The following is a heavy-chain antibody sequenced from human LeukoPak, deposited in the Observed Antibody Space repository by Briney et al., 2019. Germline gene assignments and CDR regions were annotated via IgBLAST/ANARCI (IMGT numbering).Heavy chain of an antibody. Sequence: GGSLRLSCAASGFTLNTYAMNWVRQAPGKGLQCVSTISGSGSDTYYTDSVKGRFTISRDNAKNSLYLQMNSLRAKDTALYYCAKDAFDYGDYPNWYFDLWGRGTLVTVSS. CDR2: ISGSGSDT. V-gene: IGHV3-23*01. CDR1: GFTLNTYA. J-gene: IGHJ2*01. D-gene: IGHD4-17*01. CDR3: AKDAFDYGDYPNWYFDL.